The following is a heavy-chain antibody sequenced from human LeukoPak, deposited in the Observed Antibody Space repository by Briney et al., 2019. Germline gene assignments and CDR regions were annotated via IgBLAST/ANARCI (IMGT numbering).Heavy chain of an antibody. D-gene: IGHD1-1*01. CDR3: AKSQTTGCFDY. CDR1: GFTFSDYG. V-gene: IGHV3-30*18. CDR2: ISYDGSGK. Sequence: GGSLRLSCAASGFTFSDYGMHWVRQAPGKGLEWVAVISYDGSGKYFADSVKGRFTISRDNSKNTLYLQMNSLRDEDTAGYYCAKSQTTGCFDYWGQGALVSVSS. J-gene: IGHJ4*02.